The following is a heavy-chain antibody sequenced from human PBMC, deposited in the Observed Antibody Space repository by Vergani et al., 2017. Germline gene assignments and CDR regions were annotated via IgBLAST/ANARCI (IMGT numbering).Heavy chain of an antibody. D-gene: IGHD3-10*01. CDR3: ARGPRGVINNWXFDL. CDR2: ISSNGGST. CDR1: GFTFSSYA. Sequence: EVQLVESGGGLVQPGGSLRLSCAASGFTFSSYAMHWVRQAPGKGLEYVSAISSNGGSTYYANSVKGRFTISRDNSKNTLYLQMGSLRAEDMAVYYCARGPRGVINNWXFDLWGRGTLVTVSS. V-gene: IGHV3-64*01. J-gene: IGHJ2*01.